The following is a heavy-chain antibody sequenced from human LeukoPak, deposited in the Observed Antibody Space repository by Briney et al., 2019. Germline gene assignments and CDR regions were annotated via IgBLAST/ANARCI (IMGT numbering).Heavy chain of an antibody. Sequence: SETLSLTCTVSGGSISSYYWSWIRQPPGKGLECIGYIYYSGSTNYNPSLKSRVTISVDTSKNQFSLKLSSVTAADTAVYYCARGLYDSSGYPASVYYFDYWGQGTLVTVSS. CDR2: IYYSGST. D-gene: IGHD3-22*01. V-gene: IGHV4-59*01. CDR3: ARGLYDSSGYPASVYYFDY. CDR1: GGSISSYY. J-gene: IGHJ4*02.